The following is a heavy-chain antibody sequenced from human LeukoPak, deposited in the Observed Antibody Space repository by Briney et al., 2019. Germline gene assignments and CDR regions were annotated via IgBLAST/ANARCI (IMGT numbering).Heavy chain of an antibody. Sequence: SETLSLTCTVSGGPIGRGGYYWTSIRQHPGEGLEWHRYIYDSGPTYYNPSLKRQLTISVDTCKNQFALELSSGTAADTAVYYCARSDSRGYYGDYWGQGTLVTVSS. CDR1: GGPIGRGGYY. CDR2: IYDSGPT. CDR3: ARSDSRGYYGDY. J-gene: IGHJ4*02. V-gene: IGHV4-31*01. D-gene: IGHD3-22*01.